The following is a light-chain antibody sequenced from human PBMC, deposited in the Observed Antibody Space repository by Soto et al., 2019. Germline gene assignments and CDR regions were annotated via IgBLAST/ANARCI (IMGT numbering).Light chain of an antibody. V-gene: IGKV2-28*01. J-gene: IGKJ2*01. Sequence: DIVMTQSPLSLLVTPGEPASISCRSSQSLLHSNGYNYLDCYLQKPGQSPQLLIYLASSRASGVPDRFSGSGSGTDFTLKISSVEAEDVGVYYCLQALQTPPTFGQGTKLEIK. CDR2: LAS. CDR1: QSLLHSNGYNY. CDR3: LQALQTPPT.